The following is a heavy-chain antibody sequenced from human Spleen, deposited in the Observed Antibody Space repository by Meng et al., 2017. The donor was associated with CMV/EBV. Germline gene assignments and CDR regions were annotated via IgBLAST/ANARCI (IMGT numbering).Heavy chain of an antibody. D-gene: IGHD4-17*01. Sequence: GESLKISCTTSGFTFSLYTMTWVRQAPGKGLEWVSSISGSSSYIYYADSMKGRFTISRDNTKNSLYLQMNSLKVEDTAVYFCARDIYGDYWFDSWGQGALVTVS. CDR3: ARDIYGDYWFDS. J-gene: IGHJ5*01. CDR1: GFTFSLYT. V-gene: IGHV3-21*01. CDR2: ISGSSSYI.